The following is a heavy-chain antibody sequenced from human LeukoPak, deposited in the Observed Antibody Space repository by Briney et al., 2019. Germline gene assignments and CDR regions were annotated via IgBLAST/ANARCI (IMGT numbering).Heavy chain of an antibody. Sequence: GGSLSLSCAASRFTFSSYAMSWVRQAAGKGLEWVSAITGSGGSTYYADSLKGRFIISRDNSKNTLYLQMNSLRAEDTAVYYCAKGPGPGYFYYYMDVWGKGTTVTVSS. CDR2: ITGSGGST. J-gene: IGHJ6*03. CDR3: AKGPGPGYFYYYMDV. CDR1: RFTFSSYA. V-gene: IGHV3-23*01.